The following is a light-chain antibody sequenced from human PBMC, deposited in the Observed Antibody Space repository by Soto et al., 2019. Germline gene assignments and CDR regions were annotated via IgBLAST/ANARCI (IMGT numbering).Light chain of an antibody. CDR2: GVT. CDR3: CSYAGENTWV. Sequence: QSALTQPASVSGSPGQSITVSCTGTDSDVGNYDLVSWYQQHPGQAPKAMIYGVTKRPSGVSNRFSGNRSGNTASLTISGLQAEDEAEYHCCSYAGENTWVFGGGTKVTVL. CDR1: DSDVGNYDL. J-gene: IGLJ3*02. V-gene: IGLV2-23*02.